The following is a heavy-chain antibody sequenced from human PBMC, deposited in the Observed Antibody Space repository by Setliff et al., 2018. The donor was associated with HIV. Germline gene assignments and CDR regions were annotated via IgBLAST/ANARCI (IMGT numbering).Heavy chain of an antibody. J-gene: IGHJ5*02. CDR3: VRDCFTWAYCCGALGWFDP. Sequence: GASVKVSCKTSGYSFNIYGMHWVRQAPGQRLEWMGWINAADGNTKYSQKLQGRVTITRDTSASTAHMELSSLRSEDTAVYYCVRDCFTWAYCCGALGWFDPWGQGTLGTVSS. CDR1: GYSFNIYG. CDR2: INAADGNT. D-gene: IGHD2-21*01. V-gene: IGHV1-3*01.